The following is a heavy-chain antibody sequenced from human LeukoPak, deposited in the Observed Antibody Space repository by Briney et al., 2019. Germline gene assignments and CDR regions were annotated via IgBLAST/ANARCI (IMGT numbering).Heavy chain of an antibody. V-gene: IGHV3-23*01. CDR2: ISSSGGST. CDR1: GFTFSSYA. CDR3: AKVATVVTWDY. J-gene: IGHJ4*02. D-gene: IGHD4-23*01. Sequence: GGSLRLSCAASGFTFSSYAMSWVRQAPGKGLEWVSGISSSGGSTYYADSVKGRFTISRDNSKSTLSLQMNSLRAEDTAVYYCAKVATVVTWDYWGQGTLVTVSS.